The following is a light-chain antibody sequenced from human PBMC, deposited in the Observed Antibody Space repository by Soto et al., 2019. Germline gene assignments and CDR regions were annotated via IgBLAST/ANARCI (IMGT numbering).Light chain of an antibody. J-gene: IGKJ5*01. Sequence: EIVLTPSPGTLSLSPGERATLSCRASQTVSSSFLAWYQQKPGQAPRLLIYGASTRATDIPDRFSGSGSGTDFTLTISSLEPEDSAVYCCQQRHMWPITFGQGTRLEI. CDR3: QQRHMWPIT. CDR1: QTVSSSF. CDR2: GAS. V-gene: IGKV3D-20*02.